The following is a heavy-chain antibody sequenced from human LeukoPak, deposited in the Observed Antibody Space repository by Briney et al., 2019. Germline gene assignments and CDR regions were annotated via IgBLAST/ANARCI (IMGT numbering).Heavy chain of an antibody. D-gene: IGHD5-18*01. CDR1: GFTFSSYW. J-gene: IGHJ4*02. V-gene: IGHV3-74*01. CDR2: INSDGSST. CDR3: ARDVYSSGYFDY. Sequence: GGTLRLSCAASGFTFSSYWMHWVRQAPGKGLGWVSRINSDGSSTSYADSVKGRFTISRDNAKNTLYLQMNSLRAEDTAVYYCARDVYSSGYFDYWGQGTLVTVSS.